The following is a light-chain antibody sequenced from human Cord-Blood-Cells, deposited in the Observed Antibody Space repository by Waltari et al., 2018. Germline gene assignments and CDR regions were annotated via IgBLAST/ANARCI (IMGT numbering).Light chain of an antibody. CDR2: GAS. Sequence: DIVLTQSPGTLSLSPGERATLSCRASQSVSRSYLAWYQQKPGQAPRLLIYGASSRATGIPDRFSGSGSGTDFTLTISRREPEDFAVYYCQQYGSSPPYTFGQGTKLEIK. CDR1: QSVSRSY. CDR3: QQYGSSPPYT. J-gene: IGKJ2*01. V-gene: IGKV3-20*01.